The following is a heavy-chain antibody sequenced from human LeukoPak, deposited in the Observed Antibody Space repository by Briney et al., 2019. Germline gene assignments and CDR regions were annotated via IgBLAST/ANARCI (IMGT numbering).Heavy chain of an antibody. Sequence: GGSLRLSCAASGFTFSKYWMLWVRQAPGKGLESVSRINTDRTVTTYADSVKGRFTVSRDNADNTMFLQMNSVRDEDTAVYYCATKQWLAPPPDSWGQGTPVTVSS. CDR2: INTDRTVT. CDR1: GFTFSKYW. D-gene: IGHD6-19*01. V-gene: IGHV3-74*01. CDR3: ATKQWLAPPPDS. J-gene: IGHJ4*02.